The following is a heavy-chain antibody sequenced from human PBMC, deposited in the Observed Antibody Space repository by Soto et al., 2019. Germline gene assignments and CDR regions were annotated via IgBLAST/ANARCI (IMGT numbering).Heavy chain of an antibody. CDR2: INHSGST. Sequence: PSETLSLTCGVYGGSFSGYYWSWIRQPPGKGLEWIGEINHSGSTNCNPSLKSRVTISVDTSKNQFSLKLSSVTAADTAVYYCARGIAQRGYSYGYWGQGTLVTVSS. D-gene: IGHD5-18*01. J-gene: IGHJ4*02. V-gene: IGHV4-34*01. CDR1: GGSFSGYY. CDR3: ARGIAQRGYSYGY.